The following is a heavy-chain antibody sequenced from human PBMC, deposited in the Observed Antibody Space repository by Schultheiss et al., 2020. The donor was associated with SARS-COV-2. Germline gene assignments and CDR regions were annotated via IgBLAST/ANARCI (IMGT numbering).Heavy chain of an antibody. V-gene: IGHV1-69*13. J-gene: IGHJ4*02. CDR2: IIPLSGTP. Sequence: SVKVSCKASGGTFSSYAISWVRQAPGQGLEWMGGIIPLSGTPNYAQKFQGRVTITADESTSTAYMELSSLRSEDSAVYYCAREGTLHFDYWGQGTLVTVSS. CDR1: GGTFSSYA. D-gene: IGHD3-10*01. CDR3: AREGTLHFDY.